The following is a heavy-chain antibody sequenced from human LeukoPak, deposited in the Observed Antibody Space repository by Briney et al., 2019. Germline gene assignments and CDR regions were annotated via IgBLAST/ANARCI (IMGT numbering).Heavy chain of an antibody. CDR3: ARGVVVEPAPPLTL. D-gene: IGHD2-21*01. CDR1: GGTFTNYA. J-gene: IGHJ4*02. Sequence: ASVKVSCKASGGTFTNYAVSWVRQAPGQGLEWMGGIIPTFGPANSAQKFQGRITITAAESTNTAYMELNSLSSEDTAVYFCARGVVVEPAPPLTLWGQGTLVTVSS. CDR2: IIPTFGPA. V-gene: IGHV1-69*13.